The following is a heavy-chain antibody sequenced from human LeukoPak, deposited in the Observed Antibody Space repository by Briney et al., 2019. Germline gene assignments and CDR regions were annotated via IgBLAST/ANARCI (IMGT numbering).Heavy chain of an antibody. CDR2: INEDGSIT. J-gene: IGHJ4*02. Sequence: GGSLRLSCAVSGFTFRTYWMHWVRHVPGEGLVWVSRINEDGSITNYADSVKGRFSISRDNAKNTLYLQMNSLRAEDTAIYYCAKFRADSSGWPFDYWGQGTLVTVSS. CDR1: GFTFRTYW. CDR3: AKFRADSSGWPFDY. D-gene: IGHD6-19*01. V-gene: IGHV3-74*01.